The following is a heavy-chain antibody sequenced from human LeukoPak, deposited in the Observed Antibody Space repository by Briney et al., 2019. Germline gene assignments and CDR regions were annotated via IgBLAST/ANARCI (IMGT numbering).Heavy chain of an antibody. V-gene: IGHV4-39*07. J-gene: IGHJ4*02. CDR2: IYYSGST. CDR1: GGSISSSSYY. CDR3: ARQTGSGLFTLP. Sequence: SETLSLTCTVSGGSISSSSYYWGWIRQPPGKGLEWIGYIYYSGSTYYNPSLKSRVTISVDTSKNQFSLKLSSVTAADTAVYYCARQTGSGLFTLPGGQGTLVTVSS. D-gene: IGHD3/OR15-3a*01.